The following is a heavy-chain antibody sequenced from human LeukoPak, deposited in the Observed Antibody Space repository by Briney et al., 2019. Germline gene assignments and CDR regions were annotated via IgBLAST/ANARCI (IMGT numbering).Heavy chain of an antibody. V-gene: IGHV3-21*01. J-gene: IGHJ4*02. CDR1: GFTFSTYS. D-gene: IGHD3-9*01. Sequence: GGSLRLSCAASGFTFSTYSMNWVRQAPGKGLEWVSSTSSSSSYIYYADSVKGRFTISRDNAKNSLYLQMNSLRAEDTAVYYCARDRDVLRYFDWTFDYWGQGTLVTVSS. CDR3: ARDRDVLRYFDWTFDY. CDR2: TSSSSSYI.